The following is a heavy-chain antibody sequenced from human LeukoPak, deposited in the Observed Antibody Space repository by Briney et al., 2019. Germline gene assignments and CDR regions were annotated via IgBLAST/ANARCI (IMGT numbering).Heavy chain of an antibody. V-gene: IGHV4-59*11. CDR3: ARDTYYTSGTYYIDYFDS. CDR1: GGSMSSHY. Sequence: PSETLSLTCTVSGGSMSSHYLSWVRQPPGKALEWIGYISPGGHTLSNPSLSSRVTISVDTSNNQFSLKLTSVTAADTAVYFWARDTYYTSGTYYIDYFDSWGQGALVTVSS. CDR2: ISPGGHT. D-gene: IGHD3-10*01. J-gene: IGHJ4*02.